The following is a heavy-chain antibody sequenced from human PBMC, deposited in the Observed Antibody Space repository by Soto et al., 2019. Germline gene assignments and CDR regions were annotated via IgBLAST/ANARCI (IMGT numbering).Heavy chain of an antibody. J-gene: IGHJ4*02. CDR1: GFNFNDAW. V-gene: IGHV3-15*01. D-gene: IGHD3-10*01. Sequence: EIQLVESGGGLVKPGGSLRLSCAASGFNFNDAWMSWFRQAPGKGLEWVGRVKSQGDGGTTDYAAPVNGRFIVSRDDAQNRLYLEMSSLRIEDSGVYFCTTRGGNLGQGVRVTVSS. CDR2: VKSQGDGGTT. CDR3: TTRGGN.